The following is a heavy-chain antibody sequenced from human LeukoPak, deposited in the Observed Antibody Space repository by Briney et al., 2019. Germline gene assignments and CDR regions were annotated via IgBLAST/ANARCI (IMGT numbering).Heavy chain of an antibody. CDR3: AKDPFNGMDV. CDR1: GFTFRSYL. V-gene: IGHV3-23*01. CDR2: ISGNGDVT. J-gene: IGHJ6*02. Sequence: PGGSLRLSCAASGFTFRSYLMNWVRQAPGKGLEWVSGISGNGDVTYYADSVKGRFAISRDNSKNTLYLQMNSLRAEDTAAYYCAKDPFNGMDVWGQGTTVTVS.